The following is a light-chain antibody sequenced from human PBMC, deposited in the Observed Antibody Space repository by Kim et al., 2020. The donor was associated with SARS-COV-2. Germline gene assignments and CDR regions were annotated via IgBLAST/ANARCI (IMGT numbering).Light chain of an antibody. CDR1: QSVTNSY. CDR3: QQYGSPPLYT. Sequence: SPGERATLSCRASQSVTNSYLAWYQQKPGQAPRLLISGASSRAAGIPDRFSGSGSGTDFTLTISRLEPEDFAVYYCQQYGSPPLYTFGQGTKLEI. V-gene: IGKV3-20*01. J-gene: IGKJ2*01. CDR2: GAS.